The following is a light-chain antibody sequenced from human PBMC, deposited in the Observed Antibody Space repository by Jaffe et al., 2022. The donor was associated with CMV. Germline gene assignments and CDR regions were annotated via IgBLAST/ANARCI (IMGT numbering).Light chain of an antibody. CDR2: DND. CDR3: GTWDSILSVWM. Sequence: QSVLTQPPSVSAAPGQKVTISCSGSSSNIARNYVSWYQQLPGTAPKRLIYDNDKRPSGIPDRFSASKSGTSATLGITGLQTGDEADYYCGTWDSILSVWMFGGGTKLTVL. CDR1: SSNIARNY. J-gene: IGLJ3*02. V-gene: IGLV1-51*01.